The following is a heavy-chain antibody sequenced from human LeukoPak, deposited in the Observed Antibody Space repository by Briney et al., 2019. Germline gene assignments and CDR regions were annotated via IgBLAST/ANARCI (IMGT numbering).Heavy chain of an antibody. CDR3: ARAEPSPNTLIRGAIDY. D-gene: IGHD3-10*01. CDR2: INWNGGST. CDR1: GFTFDDYG. V-gene: IGHV3-20*04. Sequence: GGSLRLSCAASGFTFDDYGMSWVRQAPGKGLEWVSGINWNGGSTGYADSVKGRFTISRDNAKNSLYLQMSSLRPEDTAVYYCARAEPSPNTLIRGAIDYWGQGTLVTVSS. J-gene: IGHJ4*02.